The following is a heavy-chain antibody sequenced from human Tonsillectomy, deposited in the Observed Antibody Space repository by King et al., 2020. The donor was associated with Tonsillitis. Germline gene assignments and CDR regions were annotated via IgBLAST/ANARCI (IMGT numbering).Heavy chain of an antibody. CDR2: IYYSGST. Sequence: VQLQESGPGLVKPSETLSLTCTVSGGSISSSSYYWGWIRQPPGKGLEWIGSIYYSGSTYYNPSLKSRVTISVDTSKNQFSLKLSSVTAADTAVYYCARDFAQPGTTPSKIDYWGQGTLVTVSS. CDR3: ARDFAQPGTTPSKIDY. CDR1: GGSISSSSYY. V-gene: IGHV4-39*07. D-gene: IGHD1-1*01. J-gene: IGHJ4*02.